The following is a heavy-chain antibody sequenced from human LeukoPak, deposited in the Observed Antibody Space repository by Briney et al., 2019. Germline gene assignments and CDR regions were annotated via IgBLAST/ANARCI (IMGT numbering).Heavy chain of an antibody. D-gene: IGHD4-17*01. CDR2: ISGSGETT. J-gene: IGHJ4*02. CDR3: ARDYADYVGYFFFDY. V-gene: IGHV3-23*01. Sequence: GGSLRLSCAASGVTFNNYAMNWVRQAPGKGLEWVSSISGSGETTYYADSAKGRFTISRDNSQNTLYLQMNSLRAEDTAVYYCARDYADYVGYFFFDYWGQGTLVTVSS. CDR1: GVTFNNYA.